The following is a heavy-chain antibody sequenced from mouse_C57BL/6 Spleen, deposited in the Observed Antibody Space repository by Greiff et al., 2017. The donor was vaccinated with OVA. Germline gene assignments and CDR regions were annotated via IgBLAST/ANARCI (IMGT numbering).Heavy chain of an antibody. D-gene: IGHD2-4*01. CDR1: GFSFTSYG. CDR2: IWSGGST. J-gene: IGHJ4*01. V-gene: IGHV2-2*01. Sequence: VQLQQSGPGLVQPSQSLSITCTVSGFSFTSYGVHWVRQSPGKGLEWLGVIWSGGSTDYNAAFISRLSISKDNSKSQVFFKMNSLQADDTAIYYCARNHDYDDYYAMDYWGQGTSVTVSS. CDR3: ARNHDYDDYYAMDY.